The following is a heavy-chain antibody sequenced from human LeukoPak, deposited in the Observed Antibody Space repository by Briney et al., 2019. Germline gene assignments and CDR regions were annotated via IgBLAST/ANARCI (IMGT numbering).Heavy chain of an antibody. CDR3: ASYSYGYSDAFDI. Sequence: ASVKVSCKASGGTFSSYAISWVRQAPGQGLEWMGRIIPIFGTANYAQKFQGRVTITTDESTSTAYMELSSLRSGDTAVYYCASYSYGYSDAFDIWGQGTMVTVSS. V-gene: IGHV1-69*05. CDR2: IIPIFGTA. CDR1: GGTFSSYA. D-gene: IGHD5-18*01. J-gene: IGHJ3*02.